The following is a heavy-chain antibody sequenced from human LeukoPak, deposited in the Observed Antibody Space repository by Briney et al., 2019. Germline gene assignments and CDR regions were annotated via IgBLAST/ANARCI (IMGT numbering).Heavy chain of an antibody. CDR2: IHYSGRD. Sequence: SETLSLTCSVSGVSMSGYYWTGVREPPGEGLEGIGQIHYSGRDDYNPSLKSRITMSVDTSRNQISLKLSSVTAADTAIYYCVRFGVNYDMDVWGQGTTVTVCS. J-gene: IGHJ6*02. CDR3: VRFGVNYDMDV. D-gene: IGHD3-16*01. V-gene: IGHV4-59*13. CDR1: GVSMSGYY.